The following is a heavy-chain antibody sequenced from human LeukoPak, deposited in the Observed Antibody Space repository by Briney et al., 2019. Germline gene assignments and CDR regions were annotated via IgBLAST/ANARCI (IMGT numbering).Heavy chain of an antibody. CDR2: MHPTTGNT. CDR3: ARSLAGRSYYYYMDA. V-gene: IGHV1-8*01. J-gene: IGHJ6*03. D-gene: IGHD6-6*01. Sequence: ASVKVTCKASGYTLTTFDINWVRQATGQGLERMGWMHPTTGNTGYAQKFQGRVSMTRNTSIDTAYMELSSLKSDDTAVYYCARSLAGRSYYYYMDAWGNGTTVTVSS. CDR1: GYTLTTFD.